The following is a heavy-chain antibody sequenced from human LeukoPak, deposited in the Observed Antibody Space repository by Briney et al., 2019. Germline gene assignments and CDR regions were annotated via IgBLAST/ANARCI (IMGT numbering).Heavy chain of an antibody. CDR1: GYTFTGYY. D-gene: IGHD3-10*01. V-gene: IGHV1-2*02. Sequence: GASVKVSCKASGYTFTGYYMHWVRQAPGQGLEWMGWINPDSGGTNYAQKFQGRVTMTEDTSTDTAYMELSSLRSEDTAVYYCATERAMVRGSVSDYWGQGTLVTVSS. CDR3: ATERAMVRGSVSDY. CDR2: INPDSGGT. J-gene: IGHJ4*02.